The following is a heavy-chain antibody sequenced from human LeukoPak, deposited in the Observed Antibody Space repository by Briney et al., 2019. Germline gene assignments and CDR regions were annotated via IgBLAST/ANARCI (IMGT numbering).Heavy chain of an antibody. D-gene: IGHD1-26*01. CDR1: GFTFSSYG. CDR2: ISYDGSNE. J-gene: IGHJ3*02. CDR3: AKGGGSYYGAFDI. V-gene: IGHV3-30*18. Sequence: PGRSLRLSCAASGFTFSSYGMHWVRQAPGKGLEWVTVISYDGSNEYYADSVKGRFTISRDNSKNTLYLQMNSLRAEDTAVYYCAKGGGSYYGAFDIWGQGTMVTVSS.